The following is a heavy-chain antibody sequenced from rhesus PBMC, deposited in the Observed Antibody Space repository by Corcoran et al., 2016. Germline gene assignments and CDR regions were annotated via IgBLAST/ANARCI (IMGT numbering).Heavy chain of an antibody. CDR1: GFTFDDYA. CDR2: FSWICGST. Sequence: EVQLVESGGGVVQPGGSLRLSCAASGFTFDDYAMHWVRQAPGKGLEWVSGFSWICGSTYYADSVKCQFTISRDNAKNSLYLQMGSLRAEDTALYYCARSLLVVVATPFDYWGQGVLVTVSS. V-gene: IGHV3-201*01. CDR3: ARSLLVVVATPFDY. J-gene: IGHJ4*01. D-gene: IGHD2-21*01.